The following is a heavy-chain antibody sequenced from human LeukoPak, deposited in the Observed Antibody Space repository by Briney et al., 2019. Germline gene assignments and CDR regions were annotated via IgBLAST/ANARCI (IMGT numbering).Heavy chain of an antibody. D-gene: IGHD6-19*01. CDR1: GFTFSNYW. Sequence: GGSLRLSCAVSGFTFSNYWMSWVRQAPGKGLEWVANIKEDGSEKYSVDSVKGRFTISRDNAKNSLYLQMNNVRVDDTAVYYCARVTSGSGWYWFDPWGQGSLVTVSS. CDR2: IKEDGSEK. V-gene: IGHV3-7*05. J-gene: IGHJ5*02. CDR3: ARVTSGSGWYWFDP.